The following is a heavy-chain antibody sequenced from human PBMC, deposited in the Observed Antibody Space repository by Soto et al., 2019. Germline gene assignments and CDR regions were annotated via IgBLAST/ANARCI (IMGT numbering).Heavy chain of an antibody. CDR2: IYTNGNT. CDR3: ARGLSGVYSFDY. D-gene: IGHD3-10*01. CDR1: GGSPTTYF. Sequence: PSETLSLTCTVSGGSPTTYFWSWVRQPAGKGLEWIGRIYTNGNTIYNPSLEGRVTMSVDTSKNQFSLKLTSVTAADTAVYYCARGLSGVYSFDYWGRGALVTVSS. J-gene: IGHJ4*02. V-gene: IGHV4-4*07.